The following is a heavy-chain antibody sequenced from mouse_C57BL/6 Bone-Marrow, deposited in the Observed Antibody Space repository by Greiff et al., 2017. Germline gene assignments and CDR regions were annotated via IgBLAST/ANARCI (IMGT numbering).Heavy chain of an antibody. CDR2: ISSGGDYL. V-gene: IGHV5-9-1*02. Sequence: EVKLVESGEGLVKPGGSLKLSCAASGFTFSSYAMSWVRQTPEKRLEWVAYISSGGDYLYYAAPVKGRFTISRDNTRNTLYLQMSSLKSEDTAMYYSTKGTGTGEFAYWGQGTLVTVAA. CDR3: TKGTGTGEFAY. CDR1: GFTFSSYA. J-gene: IGHJ3*01. D-gene: IGHD4-1*01.